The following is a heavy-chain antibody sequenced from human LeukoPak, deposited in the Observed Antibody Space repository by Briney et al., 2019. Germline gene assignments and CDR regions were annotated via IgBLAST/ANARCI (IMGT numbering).Heavy chain of an antibody. CDR1: GFTFSSYD. CDR2: IGTAGDT. Sequence: GGSLRLSCAASGFTFSSYDMHWVRQATGKGLEWVSAIGTAGDTYYPGSVKGRFTISRENAKNSLYLQMNSLRAEDTAVYYCARDAAYYDFWSGSATNWFDPWGQGTLVTVSS. J-gene: IGHJ5*02. CDR3: ARDAAYYDFWSGSATNWFDP. V-gene: IGHV3-13*01. D-gene: IGHD3-3*01.